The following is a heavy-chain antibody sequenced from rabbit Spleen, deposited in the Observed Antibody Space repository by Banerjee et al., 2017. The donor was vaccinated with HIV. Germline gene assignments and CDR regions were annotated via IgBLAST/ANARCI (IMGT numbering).Heavy chain of an antibody. CDR2: IDPIFGST. CDR1: GFSFSSNW. J-gene: IGHJ4*01. V-gene: IGHV1S45*01. D-gene: IGHD4-2*01. Sequence: LEESGGGLVKPGGTLTLTCTVSGFSFSSNWICWVRQAPGKGLEWIGYIDPIFGSTYYASWAKGRFTISKTSSTTVTLQMTSLTAADTATYFCARDAAGREDFNLWGPGTLVTVS. CDR3: ARDAAGREDFNL.